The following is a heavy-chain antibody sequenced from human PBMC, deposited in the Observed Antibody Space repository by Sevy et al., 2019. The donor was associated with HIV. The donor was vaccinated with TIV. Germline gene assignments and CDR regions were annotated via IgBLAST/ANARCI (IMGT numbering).Heavy chain of an antibody. J-gene: IGHJ6*02. D-gene: IGHD3-3*01. CDR2: IYSGGST. CDR1: GFTVSSNY. CDR3: ARDSGITIFGVVTPYGMDV. V-gene: IGHV3-66*01. Sequence: GGCLRLSCAASGFTVSSNYMSWVRQAPGKGLEWVSVIYSGGSTYYADSVKGRFTISRDNSKNTLYLQMNSLRAEDTAVYYCARDSGITIFGVVTPYGMDVWGQGTTVTVSS.